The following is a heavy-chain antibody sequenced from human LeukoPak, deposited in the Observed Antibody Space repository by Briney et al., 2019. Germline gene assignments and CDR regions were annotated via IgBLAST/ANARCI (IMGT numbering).Heavy chain of an antibody. CDR1: GFTFNSHA. CDR2: INGNGAST. D-gene: IGHD5-18*01. Sequence: SGGSLRLSCAASGFTFNSHAMSWVRQAPGKGLEWVSGINGNGASTYYSDSVKGRFTISRDNSKNTVYLLMSSLRAEDTAAYYCAKDQGYSYYYLDYWGQGTLVTVSS. J-gene: IGHJ4*02. V-gene: IGHV3-23*01. CDR3: AKDQGYSYYYLDY.